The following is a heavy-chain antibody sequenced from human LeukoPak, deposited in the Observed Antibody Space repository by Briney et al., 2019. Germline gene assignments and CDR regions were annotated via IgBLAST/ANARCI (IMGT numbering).Heavy chain of an antibody. Sequence: SETLSLTCAVYGGSFSGYYWSWIRQPPGKGLEWIGEINHSESTNYNPSLKSRVTISVDTSKNQFSLKLSSVTAADTAVYYCARGLVSRIDPWGQGTLVTVSS. CDR1: GGSFSGYY. CDR3: ARGLVSRIDP. D-gene: IGHD6-6*01. CDR2: INHSEST. V-gene: IGHV4-34*01. J-gene: IGHJ5*02.